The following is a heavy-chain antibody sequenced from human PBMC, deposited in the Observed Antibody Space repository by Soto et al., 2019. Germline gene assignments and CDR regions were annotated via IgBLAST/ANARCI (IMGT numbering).Heavy chain of an antibody. J-gene: IGHJ4*02. V-gene: IGHV3-21*04. CDR3: AKVYPIMIVVVITGGFDY. D-gene: IGHD3-22*01. Sequence: PGGSLRLSCAASGFTFSSYSMNWVRQAPGKGLEWVSSISSSSSYIYYADSVKGRFTISRDNSKNTLYLQMNSLRAEDTAVYYCAKVYPIMIVVVITGGFDYWGQGTLVTLSS. CDR2: ISSSSSYI. CDR1: GFTFSSYS.